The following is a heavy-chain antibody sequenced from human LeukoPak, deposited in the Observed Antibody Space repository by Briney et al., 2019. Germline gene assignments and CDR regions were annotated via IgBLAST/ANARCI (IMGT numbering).Heavy chain of an antibody. Sequence: GASVKVSCKASGYTFIDYYMHWVRRAPGQGLEWMGWINPNNGGTKYEQRLQGRVTMTRDTSISTAYMGLSRLTSDDTAVYYCARGVLAGYDSSGYPFYNWFDPWGQGTLVTVSS. V-gene: IGHV1-2*02. J-gene: IGHJ5*02. CDR2: INPNNGGT. CDR1: GYTFIDYY. D-gene: IGHD3-22*01. CDR3: ARGVLAGYDSSGYPFYNWFDP.